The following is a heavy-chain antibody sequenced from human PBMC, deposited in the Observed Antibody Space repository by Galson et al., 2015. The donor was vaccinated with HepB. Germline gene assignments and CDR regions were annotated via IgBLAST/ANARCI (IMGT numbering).Heavy chain of an antibody. CDR2: INHSGST. CDR3: ARSLAWTQPSGAFDI. CDR1: GGSFSGYY. Sequence: ETLSLTCAVYGGSFSGYYWSWIRQPPGKGLEWIGEINHSGSTNYNPSLKSRVTISVDTSKNQLSLKLSSVTAADTAVYYCARSLAWTQPSGAFDIWGQGTMVTVSS. J-gene: IGHJ3*02. V-gene: IGHV4-34*01. D-gene: IGHD3-16*01.